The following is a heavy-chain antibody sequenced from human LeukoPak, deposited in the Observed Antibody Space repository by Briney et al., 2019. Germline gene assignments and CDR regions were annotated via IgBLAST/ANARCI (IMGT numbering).Heavy chain of an antibody. CDR1: GLTLSNAW. Sequence: GGSLRLSCAASGLTLSNAWMSWVRQAPGKGLQWVGRIGTKTDGGTTDYAAPVKGRFTVSRDDSKNTLYLQMNSLKTEDTAVYFCTTLPEDYYYGMDVWGQGTAVTVSS. J-gene: IGHJ6*02. CDR3: TTLPEDYYYGMDV. V-gene: IGHV3-15*04. CDR2: IGTKTDGGTT.